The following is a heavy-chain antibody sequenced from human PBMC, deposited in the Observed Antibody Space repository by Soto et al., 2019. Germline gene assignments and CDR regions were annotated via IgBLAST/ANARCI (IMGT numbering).Heavy chain of an antibody. V-gene: IGHV3-30-3*01. J-gene: IGHJ4*02. CDR1: GFTFSSNA. D-gene: IGHD6-6*01. CDR2: ISYDGSNK. CDR3: VPVGGTARPDY. Sequence: GGSLRLSCAASGFTFSSNAMHWVRQAPGKGLEWVAVISYDGSNKYYADSVKGRFTISRDNSKNTLYLQMNSLRAEDTAVYYCVPVGGTARPDYWGQGTLVTVSS.